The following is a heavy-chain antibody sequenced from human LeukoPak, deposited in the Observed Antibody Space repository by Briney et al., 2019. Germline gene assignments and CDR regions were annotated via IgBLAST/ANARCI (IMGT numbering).Heavy chain of an antibody. CDR1: GFTFSSYG. V-gene: IGHV3-30*02. CDR3: AKDRDTMVRGVIITLNYYFDY. D-gene: IGHD3-10*01. J-gene: IGHJ4*02. Sequence: GGSLRLSCAASGFTFSSYGMHWVRQAPGKGLEWVAFIRYDGSNKYYADSVKGRSTISRDNSKNTLYLQMNSLRAEDTAVYYCAKDRDTMVRGVIITLNYYFDYWGQGTLVTVSS. CDR2: IRYDGSNK.